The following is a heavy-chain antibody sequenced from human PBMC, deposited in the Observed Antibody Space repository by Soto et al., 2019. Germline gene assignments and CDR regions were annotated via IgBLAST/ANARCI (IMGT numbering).Heavy chain of an antibody. CDR3: ASGRGRGSGLSYYDSSGYYFVDAFDI. CDR1: GFTFSSYA. J-gene: IGHJ3*02. CDR2: ISYDGSNK. D-gene: IGHD3-22*01. Sequence: GGSLRLSCAASGFTFSSYAMHWVRQAPGKGLEWVAVISYDGSNKYYADSVKGRFTISRDNSKNTLYLQMNSLRAEDTAVYYCASGRGRGSGLSYYDSSGYYFVDAFDIWGQGTMVTVSS. V-gene: IGHV3-30-3*01.